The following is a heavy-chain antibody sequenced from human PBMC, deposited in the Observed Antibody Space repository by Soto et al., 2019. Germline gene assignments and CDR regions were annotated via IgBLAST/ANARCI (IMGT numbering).Heavy chain of an antibody. CDR2: IKPDGSEI. Sequence: EVQLVESGGGLVQPGGSLRLSCAASGFSFSSYWMSWVRQVPGKGLEWVVNIKPDGSEIYYVDSVKGRFTISRDNAKNSVYLQMNSLSAEDTAMYHCARSISAIPGDNWGQGTLVTVSS. CDR3: ARSISAIPGDN. J-gene: IGHJ4*02. V-gene: IGHV3-7*05. D-gene: IGHD2-2*01. CDR1: GFSFSSYW.